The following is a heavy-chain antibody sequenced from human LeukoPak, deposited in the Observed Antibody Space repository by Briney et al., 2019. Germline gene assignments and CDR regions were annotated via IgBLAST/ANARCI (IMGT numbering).Heavy chain of an antibody. J-gene: IGHJ4*02. Sequence: SETLSLTCAVYGGSFSGYYWSWIRQPPGKGLEWIGEINHSGSTNYNPSLKSRVTISVDTSKNQFSLKLSSVTAADTAVYYCARGTQYYDFWSGYYEYYFDYWGQGTLVTVSS. D-gene: IGHD3-3*01. CDR1: GGSFSGYY. CDR2: INHSGST. V-gene: IGHV4-34*01. CDR3: ARGTQYYDFWSGYYEYYFDY.